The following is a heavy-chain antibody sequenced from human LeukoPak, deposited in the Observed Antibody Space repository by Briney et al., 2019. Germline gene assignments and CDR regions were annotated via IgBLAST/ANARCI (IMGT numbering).Heavy chain of an antibody. CDR2: IVPIFGTA. CDR3: ARSTNSRPYYYGSGNYFDY. Sequence: SVKVSCKASGGTFSSYAISWVRQAPGQGLEWMGGIVPIFGTANYAQKFQGRVTITADESTSTAYMELSSLRSEDTAVYYCARSTNSRPYYYGSGNYFDYWGQGTLVTVSS. D-gene: IGHD3-10*01. V-gene: IGHV1-69*13. CDR1: GGTFSSYA. J-gene: IGHJ4*02.